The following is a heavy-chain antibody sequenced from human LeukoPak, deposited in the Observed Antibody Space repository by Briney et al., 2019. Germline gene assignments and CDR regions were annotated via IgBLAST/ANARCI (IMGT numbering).Heavy chain of an antibody. CDR3: ARGQRTYCGGDCPDWYFDL. CDR2: IYSGGST. V-gene: IGHV3-53*01. J-gene: IGHJ2*01. CDR1: GFTVSSNY. D-gene: IGHD2-21*02. Sequence: GGSLRPSCAASGFTVSSNYMSWVRQAPGKGLEWVSVIYSGGSTYYADSVKGRFTISRDNSKNTLYLQMNSLRAEDTAVYYCARGQRTYCGGDCPDWYFDLWGRGTLVTVSS.